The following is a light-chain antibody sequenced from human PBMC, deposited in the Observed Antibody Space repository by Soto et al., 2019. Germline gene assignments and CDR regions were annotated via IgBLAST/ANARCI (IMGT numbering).Light chain of an antibody. CDR2: GAS. J-gene: IGKJ5*01. V-gene: IGKV3-15*01. CDR1: QSVSSSY. CDR3: QQYHYWPIP. Sequence: EVVMTQSPATLSVSPGERATLSCRASQSVSSSYLAWYQQKPGQAPRLLIYGASTRATGIPARFSGSGSGTEFTLTISSLQSEDFAVYLCQQYHYWPIPFGQGTRLEIK.